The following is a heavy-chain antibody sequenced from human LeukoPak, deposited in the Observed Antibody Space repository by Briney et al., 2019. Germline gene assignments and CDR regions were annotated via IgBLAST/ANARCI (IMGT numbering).Heavy chain of an antibody. V-gene: IGHV4-34*01. Sequence: SETLSLTCAVYGGSFSDYYWTWIRQPPEKGLEWIGEINHSGSTNYNPSLKSRVTISVDTSKKQFFLRLSSVTAADTAVYYCAKGHRYSSGWYWSHWFDPWGQGTLVTVSS. J-gene: IGHJ5*02. D-gene: IGHD6-19*01. CDR3: AKGHRYSSGWYWSHWFDP. CDR1: GGSFSDYY. CDR2: INHSGST.